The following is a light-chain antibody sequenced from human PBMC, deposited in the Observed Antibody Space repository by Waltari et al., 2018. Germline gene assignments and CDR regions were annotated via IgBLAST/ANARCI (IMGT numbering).Light chain of an antibody. CDR3: SMYMGSGIWV. CDR1: SGSVSSTSY. CDR2: KGN. V-gene: IGLV8-61*01. Sequence: QTVLTQEPSLSVSPGGTVTLTCALSSGSVSSTSYATWYQQTPGQTTRTLVYKGNGRSSGVPDRFSGSILGNKAALTITGAQADDESDYYCSMYMGSGIWVFGGGTKLTVL. J-gene: IGLJ3*02.